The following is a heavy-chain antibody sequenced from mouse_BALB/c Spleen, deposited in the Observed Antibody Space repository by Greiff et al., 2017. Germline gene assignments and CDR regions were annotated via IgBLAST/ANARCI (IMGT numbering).Heavy chain of an antibody. Sequence: EVQVVESGGGLVQPGGSRKLSCAASGFTFSSFGMHWVRQAPEKGLEWVAYISSGSSTIYYADTVKGRFTISRDNPKNTLFLQMTSLRSEDTAMYYCARSVYDYDVYAMDYWGQGTSVTVSS. CDR2: ISSGSSTI. D-gene: IGHD2-4*01. J-gene: IGHJ4*01. CDR1: GFTFSSFG. CDR3: ARSVYDYDVYAMDY. V-gene: IGHV5-17*02.